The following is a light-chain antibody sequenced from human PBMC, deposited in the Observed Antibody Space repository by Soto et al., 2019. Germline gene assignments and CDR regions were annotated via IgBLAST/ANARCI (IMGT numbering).Light chain of an antibody. CDR2: GAS. J-gene: IGKJ1*01. CDR3: QQYGGSPQT. V-gene: IGKV3-20*01. Sequence: EIVLTQSPGTLSLSPGERATLSCRARQSVSSSYLAWYQQKPGQAPRLLIYGASSRATGIPDRFSGSGSGTDFTLTISRLEPEDFAVYYCQQYGGSPQTFGQGTKVDIK. CDR1: QSVSSSY.